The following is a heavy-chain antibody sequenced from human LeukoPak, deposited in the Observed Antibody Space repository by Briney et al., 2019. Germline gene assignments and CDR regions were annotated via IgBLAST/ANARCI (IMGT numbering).Heavy chain of an antibody. J-gene: IGHJ5*02. V-gene: IGHV3-30*18. CDR1: GFTFSSYG. CDR2: ISYDGSNK. CDR3: AKDLEVDYYGSGSSSWFDP. Sequence: GGSLRLSCAASGFTFSSYGMHWVRQAPGKGLEWVAVISYDGSNKYYADSVKGRFTISRDNSKNTLYLQMNSLRAEDTAVYYCAKDLEVDYYGSGSSSWFDPWGQGTLVTVSS. D-gene: IGHD3-10*01.